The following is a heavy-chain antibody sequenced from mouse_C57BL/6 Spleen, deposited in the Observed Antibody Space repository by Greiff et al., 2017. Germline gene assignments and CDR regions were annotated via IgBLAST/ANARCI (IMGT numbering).Heavy chain of an antibody. D-gene: IGHD1-1*01. CDR3: ARPTGSSFYYAMDY. J-gene: IGHJ4*01. V-gene: IGHV1-64*01. CDR2: FHPNSGST. Sequence: QVQLQQPGAELVKPGASVKLSCKASGYTFTSYWMHWVKQRPGQGLEWIGMFHPNSGSTNYNEKFKSKATLTVDKSSSTAYMQLSSLTSEDSAVYDCARPTGSSFYYAMDYWGQGTSVTVSS. CDR1: GYTFTSYW.